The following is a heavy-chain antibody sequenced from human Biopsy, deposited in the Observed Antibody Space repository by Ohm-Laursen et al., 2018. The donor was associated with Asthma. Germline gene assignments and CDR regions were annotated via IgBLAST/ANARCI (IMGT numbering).Heavy chain of an antibody. Sequence: LSLTCAASGFTVSTNGMSWVRQPPGKGLEWVSVIYSGGGTYYADSVQGRFTISRDNSKNTLSLQMNSLTAEDTAVYYCAREGVAGTHIEDWGQGTLVTVSS. CDR1: GFTVSTNG. D-gene: IGHD6-19*01. V-gene: IGHV3-53*05. CDR2: IYSGGGT. J-gene: IGHJ4*02. CDR3: AREGVAGTHIED.